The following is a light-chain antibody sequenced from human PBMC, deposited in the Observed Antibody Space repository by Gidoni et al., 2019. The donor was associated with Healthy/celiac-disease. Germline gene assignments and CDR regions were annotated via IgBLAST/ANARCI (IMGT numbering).Light chain of an antibody. CDR1: SSDVGSYNL. CDR2: ECS. CDR3: CSYAGSSTWV. J-gene: IGLJ3*02. V-gene: IGLV2-23*01. Sequence: QSALTQPASVSGSPGQSITISCTGTSSDVGSYNLVSWYQQHPGKAPKLMIYECSKRPSGVSNRFSGSKSGNTASLTISGLQAEDEADYYCCSYAGSSTWVLGGGTKLTVL.